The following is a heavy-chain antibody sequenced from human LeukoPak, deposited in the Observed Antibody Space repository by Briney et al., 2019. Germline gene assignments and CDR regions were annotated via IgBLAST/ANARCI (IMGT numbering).Heavy chain of an antibody. CDR3: ARGRRVGATGRGDFDI. D-gene: IGHD1-26*01. J-gene: IGHJ3*02. CDR2: INPNSGGT. CDR1: GYTLTGYY. Sequence: ASVKVSCKASGYTLTGYYMHWVRQAPGQGLEWMGRINPNSGGTNYAQKFQGRVTMTRDTSISTAYMELSRLRSDDTAVYYCARGRRVGATGRGDFDIWGQGTMVTVSS. V-gene: IGHV1-2*06.